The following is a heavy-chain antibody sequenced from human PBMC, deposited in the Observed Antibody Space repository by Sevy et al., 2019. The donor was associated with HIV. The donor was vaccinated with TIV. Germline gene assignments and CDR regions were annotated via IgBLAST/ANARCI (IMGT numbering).Heavy chain of an antibody. CDR1: GFTFDDYA. D-gene: IGHD2-8*01. J-gene: IGHJ3*01. CDR3: VKGTMVARMDLYDCLHI. CDR2: VSWNSAYI. V-gene: IGHV3-9*01. Sequence: GGSLRLSCAASGFTFDDYAMHWVRHTPRKGLEWVSSVSWNSAYIKYGDSVKGRFTISRDNAKKSLYLQMSSLGVEDTALYYCVKGTMVARMDLYDCLHIWGRGSMVTVPS.